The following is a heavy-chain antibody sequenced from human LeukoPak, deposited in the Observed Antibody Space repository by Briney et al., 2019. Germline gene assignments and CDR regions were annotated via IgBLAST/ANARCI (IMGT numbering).Heavy chain of an antibody. CDR1: GFTFSSYA. CDR2: ISGSGGST. V-gene: IGHV3-23*01. CDR3: AKDPSPHTVTTFIFDY. Sequence: GGSLRLSCAASGFTFSSYAMSWVRQAPGKGLEWVSAISGSGGSTYYADSVKGRFTISRDNSKNTLYLQMNSLRAEDTAVYYCAKDPSPHTVTTFIFDYWGQGTLVTVPS. D-gene: IGHD4-11*01. J-gene: IGHJ4*02.